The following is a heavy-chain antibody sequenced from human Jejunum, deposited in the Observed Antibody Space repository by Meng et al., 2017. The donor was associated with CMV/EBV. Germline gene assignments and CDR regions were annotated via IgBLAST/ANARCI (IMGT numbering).Heavy chain of an antibody. J-gene: IGHJ3*02. CDR2: IGLVGDT. CDR3: ARLGGTTGSAFDI. CDR1: GFTFSTYD. V-gene: IGHV3-13*01. D-gene: IGHD1-1*01. Sequence: ASGFTFSTYDMHWVRQATGKGLEWVSGIGLVGDTYYSVSVKGRFTISRENAKNSFYLQMSSLRAGDTAVYYCARLGGTTGSAFDIWGQGTMVTVSS.